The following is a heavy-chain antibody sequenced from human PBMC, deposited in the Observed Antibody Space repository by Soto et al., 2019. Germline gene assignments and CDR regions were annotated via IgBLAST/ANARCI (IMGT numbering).Heavy chain of an antibody. CDR3: ASEEGYCSGGSCYSRGYGMDV. D-gene: IGHD2-15*01. CDR2: IIPIFGTA. V-gene: IGHV1-69*01. CDR1: RGTFSSYA. Sequence: QVQLVQSGAEVKKPGSSVKVSCKASRGTFSSYAISWVRQAPGQGLEWMGGIIPIFGTANYAQKFQGRVTITADESTSTAYMELSSLRSEDTAVYYCASEEGYCSGGSCYSRGYGMDVWGQGTTVTVSS. J-gene: IGHJ6*02.